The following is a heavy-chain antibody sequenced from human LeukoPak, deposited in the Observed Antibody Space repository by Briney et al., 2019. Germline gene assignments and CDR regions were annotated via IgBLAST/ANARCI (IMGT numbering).Heavy chain of an antibody. Sequence: GESLKISCKGSGYSFTSYWIGWVRQMPGKGLEWMGIIYPGDSDTRYSPSFQGQVTISADKSISTAYLQWSSLKASDTAMYYCARDIDTSGWYGPSWFDPWGQGALVTVSS. D-gene: IGHD6-19*01. J-gene: IGHJ5*02. V-gene: IGHV5-51*01. CDR1: GYSFTSYW. CDR3: ARDIDTSGWYGPSWFDP. CDR2: IYPGDSDT.